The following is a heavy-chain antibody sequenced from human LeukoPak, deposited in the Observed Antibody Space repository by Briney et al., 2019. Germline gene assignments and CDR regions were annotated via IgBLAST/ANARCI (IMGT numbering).Heavy chain of an antibody. J-gene: IGHJ4*02. V-gene: IGHV1-46*01. CDR1: GYTFTSYY. Sequence: ASVKVSCKASGYTFTSYYMHWVRQAPGQGLEWMGIINPSGGSTSYAQKFQGRVTMTRDMSTNTVYMELSILISEDTAVYYCARIGGSYADWGQGTLVTVSS. D-gene: IGHD1-26*01. CDR3: ARIGGSYAD. CDR2: INPSGGST.